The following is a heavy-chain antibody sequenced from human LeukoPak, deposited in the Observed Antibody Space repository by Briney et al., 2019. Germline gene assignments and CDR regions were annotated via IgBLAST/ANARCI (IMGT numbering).Heavy chain of an antibody. J-gene: IGHJ5*02. CDR2: IYHSGST. CDR1: GYSTSSGYY. CDR3: APPEGIGP. Sequence: SSETLSLTCAVSGYSTSSGYYWGWIRQPPGKGLEWIGSIYHSGSTYYNPSLKSRVTISVDTSKNQFSLKLSSVTAADTAVYYCAPPEGIGPWGQGTLVTVSS. V-gene: IGHV4-38-2*01. D-gene: IGHD1-14*01.